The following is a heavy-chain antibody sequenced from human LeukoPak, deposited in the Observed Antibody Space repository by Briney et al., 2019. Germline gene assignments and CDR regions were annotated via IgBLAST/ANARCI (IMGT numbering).Heavy chain of an antibody. J-gene: IGHJ4*02. V-gene: IGHV1-18*01. Sequence: GASVKVSCKASGYTFTSYGISWVRQAPGQGLEWMGWVSAYNGNTNYAQKLQDRVTMITDTSTSTAYMELRSLRSDDTAVYYCARAPSFWSGYFDWGQGTLVTVSS. CDR1: GYTFTSYG. CDR2: VSAYNGNT. D-gene: IGHD3-3*01. CDR3: ARAPSFWSGYFD.